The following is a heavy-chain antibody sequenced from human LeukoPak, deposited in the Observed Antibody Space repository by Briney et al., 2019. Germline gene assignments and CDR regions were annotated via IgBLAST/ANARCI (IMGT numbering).Heavy chain of an antibody. V-gene: IGHV3-21*01. CDR1: GFTFSSYS. J-gene: IGHJ5*02. Sequence: GGSLRLSCAASGFTFSSYSMNWVRQAPGKGLEWVSSITSSSSYKYYADSVKGRFTISRDNAKNSLYLQMNSLRAEDTAVYYCARNPAPWEQQLGKFWFDPWGQGTLVTVSS. CDR3: ARNPAPWEQQLGKFWFDP. CDR2: ITSSSSYK. D-gene: IGHD6-13*01.